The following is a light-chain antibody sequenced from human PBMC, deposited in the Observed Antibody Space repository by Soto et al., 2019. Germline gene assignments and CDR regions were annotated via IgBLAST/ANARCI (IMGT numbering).Light chain of an antibody. J-gene: IGKJ1*01. CDR3: QQYGSSSWT. CDR2: GAS. Sequence: EIVLTQSPGTLSLSPGERATLSCRASQSISSSYLAWYQQRPGQAPRIXSYGASSRATGIPDRFSGSGSGTEFTLTISRLEPEDFAVYYCQQYGSSSWTFGQGTKVDIK. CDR1: QSISSSY. V-gene: IGKV3-20*01.